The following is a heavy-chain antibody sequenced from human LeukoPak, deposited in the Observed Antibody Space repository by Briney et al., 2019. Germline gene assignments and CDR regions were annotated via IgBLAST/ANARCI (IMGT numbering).Heavy chain of an antibody. V-gene: IGHV1-18*01. CDR1: GYTFTNFG. Sequence: ASVKVSCKASGYTFTNFGISWVRQAPGQGLEWMGWISVYNGHTNFAQKLQGRVTMTTDTSTTTAYMELRNLRSDDTAVYYGARDHSSSCQLFDYWGQGTLVTVSS. J-gene: IGHJ4*02. D-gene: IGHD6-13*01. CDR3: ARDHSSSCQLFDY. CDR2: ISVYNGHT.